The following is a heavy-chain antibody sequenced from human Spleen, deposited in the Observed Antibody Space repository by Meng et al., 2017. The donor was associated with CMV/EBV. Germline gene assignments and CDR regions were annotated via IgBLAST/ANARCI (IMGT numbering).Heavy chain of an antibody. CDR1: GFSFSTYS. J-gene: IGHJ6*02. V-gene: IGHV3-21*01. CDR2: ISSSGSYI. Sequence: GESLKISCAASGFSFSTYSMSWVRQAPGKGLEWISCISSSGSYIYYADSLKGRFTISRDNAKNSLYLQMNSLRAEDTAVYYCAGGPVGYCSSTSCYYYYYGMDVWGQGTTVTVSS. CDR3: AGGPVGYCSSTSCYYYYYGMDV. D-gene: IGHD2-2*01.